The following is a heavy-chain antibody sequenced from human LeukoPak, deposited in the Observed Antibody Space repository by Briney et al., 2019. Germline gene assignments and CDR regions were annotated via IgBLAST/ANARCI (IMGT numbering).Heavy chain of an antibody. CDR2: INSDGSST. Sequence: GGSLRLSCAASGFTFSSYWMHWVRQAPGKGLVWVSRINSDGSSTSYADSVKGRFTISRDNAKNTLYLQMNSLRAEDTAVYYCARDRVGVVTAIDIFDYWGQGTLVTVSS. V-gene: IGHV3-74*01. J-gene: IGHJ4*02. CDR1: GFTFSSYW. CDR3: ARDRVGVVTAIDIFDY. D-gene: IGHD2-21*02.